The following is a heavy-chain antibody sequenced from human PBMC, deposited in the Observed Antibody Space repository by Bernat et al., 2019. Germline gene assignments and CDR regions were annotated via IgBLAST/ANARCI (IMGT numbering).Heavy chain of an antibody. J-gene: IGHJ6*02. V-gene: IGHV1-3*01. D-gene: IGHD1-26*01. CDR1: RYSFISYG. Sequence: QVQLVQSASEVKNPGASVNISCKALRYSFISYGIHWLRQAPGQRLEWMGWIDPATGKTKFSQKFQGRVTITMYTSASTVYLGLSSLRSEDTALYYCARASGDASFSYYYGQDVWGQGTTVTVSS. CDR3: ARASGDASFSYYYGQDV. CDR2: IDPATGKT.